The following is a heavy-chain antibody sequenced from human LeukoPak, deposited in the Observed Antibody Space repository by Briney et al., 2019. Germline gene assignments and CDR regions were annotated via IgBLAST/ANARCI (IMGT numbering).Heavy chain of an antibody. CDR2: IYTDGNT. CDR3: ARDRPYGGVGDFDY. V-gene: IGHV3-66*01. J-gene: IGHJ4*02. CDR1: GFTVRGNY. Sequence: PGGSLRLSCAVFGFTVRGNYMSWVGQAPGKGLEGVSAIYTDGNTHYAGSVKGRFTISRDSFKNTLYLQMNSLRAEDTAVYYCARDRPYGGVGDFDYWGQGTLVTVSS. D-gene: IGHD3-16*01.